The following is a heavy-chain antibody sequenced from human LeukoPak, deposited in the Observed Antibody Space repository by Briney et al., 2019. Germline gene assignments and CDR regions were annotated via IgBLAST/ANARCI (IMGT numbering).Heavy chain of an antibody. CDR1: GFTFSNYW. CDR2: IKQDGSET. J-gene: IGHJ4*02. CDR3: ARAPPGSSWYFAHDY. D-gene: IGHD6-13*01. Sequence: PGGSLRLSCTASGFTFSNYWMSWVRQTPEKGLEWVANIKQDGSETVYVDSVKGRFTISRDNAQSSLYLQMNSLRAEDTAVYYCARAPPGSSWYFAHDYWGQGTLVTVSS. V-gene: IGHV3-7*05.